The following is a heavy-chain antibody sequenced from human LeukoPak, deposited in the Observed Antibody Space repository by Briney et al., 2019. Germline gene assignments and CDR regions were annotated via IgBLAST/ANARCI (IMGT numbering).Heavy chain of an antibody. Sequence: GGSLRLSCAASGFTVSSNYMSWVRQAPGKGLEWVSVIYSGGSTYYADSVKGRFTISRDNSKNTLYLQMNSLRAEDTAVYYCAKDLGEQWASYYFDYWGQGTLVTVSS. D-gene: IGHD6-19*01. CDR1: GFTVSSNY. CDR2: IYSGGST. V-gene: IGHV3-66*01. CDR3: AKDLGEQWASYYFDY. J-gene: IGHJ4*02.